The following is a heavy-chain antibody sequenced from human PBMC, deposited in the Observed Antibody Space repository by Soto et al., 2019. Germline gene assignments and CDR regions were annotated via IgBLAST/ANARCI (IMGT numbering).Heavy chain of an antibody. V-gene: IGHV3-33*01. D-gene: IGHD2-15*01. CDR1: GFTFSSYG. CDR3: ARDYCSGGSCYSTPDY. J-gene: IGHJ4*02. CDR2: IWYDGSNK. Sequence: GGSLRLSCAASGFTFSSYGMHWVRQAPGKGLEWVAVIWYDGSNKYYADSVKGRFTISRDNSKNTLYLQMNSLRAEDTAVYYCARDYCSGGSCYSTPDYWGQGTLVTVSS.